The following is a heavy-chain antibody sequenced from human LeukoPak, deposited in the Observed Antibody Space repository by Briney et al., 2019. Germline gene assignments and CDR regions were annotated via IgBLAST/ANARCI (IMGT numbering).Heavy chain of an antibody. Sequence: GASVKVSCKASGGTFSSYAISWVRLAPGQGLEWMGGIIPIFGTANYAQKFQGRVTITADKSTSTVYMELSSLRSEDTAVYYCAFGGYDILTGYLDAFDIWGQGTMVTVSS. CDR2: IIPIFGTA. V-gene: IGHV1-69*06. J-gene: IGHJ3*02. CDR1: GGTFSSYA. D-gene: IGHD3-9*01. CDR3: AFGGYDILTGYLDAFDI.